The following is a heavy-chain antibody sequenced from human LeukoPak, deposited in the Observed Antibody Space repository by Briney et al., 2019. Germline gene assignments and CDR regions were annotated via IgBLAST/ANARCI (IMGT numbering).Heavy chain of an antibody. Sequence: SQTLSLTCTVSGGSISSGGYYWSWIRQHPGKGLEWIGYIYYSGSTYYNPSLKSRVTISVDTSKNQFSLKLSSVTAADTAVYYCARGLSRGYYDFWSGYYKSIGFDYWGQGTLVTVSS. D-gene: IGHD3-3*01. CDR2: IYYSGST. CDR1: GGSISSGGYY. CDR3: ARGLSRGYYDFWSGYYKSIGFDY. J-gene: IGHJ4*02. V-gene: IGHV4-31*03.